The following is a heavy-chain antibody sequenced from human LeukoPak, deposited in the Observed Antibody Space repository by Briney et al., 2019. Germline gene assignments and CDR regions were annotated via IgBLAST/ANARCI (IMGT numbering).Heavy chain of an antibody. V-gene: IGHV4-59*01. Sequence: SETLSLTCTVSGGSISSYYWSWIRQPPGKGLEWIGYIYYSGSTNYNPSLKSRVTISVDTSKNQFSLKLSSVTAADTAVYYCARDQAVAGRRGFDPWGQGTLVTVSS. J-gene: IGHJ5*02. D-gene: IGHD6-19*01. CDR1: GGSISSYY. CDR3: ARDQAVAGRRGFDP. CDR2: IYYSGST.